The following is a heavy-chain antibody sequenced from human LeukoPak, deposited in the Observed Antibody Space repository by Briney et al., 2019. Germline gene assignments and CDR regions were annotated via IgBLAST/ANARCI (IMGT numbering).Heavy chain of an antibody. D-gene: IGHD3-22*01. CDR3: ARASYYDSSGYSPEPIWYFDL. CDR2: IYYSGST. V-gene: IGHV4-61*10. J-gene: IGHJ2*01. Sequence: SETLSLTCTVSGGSISSGSYYWSWIRQPAGKGLEWIGYIYYSGSTNYNPSLKSRVTISVDTSKNQFSLKLSSVTAADTAVYYCARASYYDSSGYSPEPIWYFDLWGRGTLVTVSS. CDR1: GGSISSGSYY.